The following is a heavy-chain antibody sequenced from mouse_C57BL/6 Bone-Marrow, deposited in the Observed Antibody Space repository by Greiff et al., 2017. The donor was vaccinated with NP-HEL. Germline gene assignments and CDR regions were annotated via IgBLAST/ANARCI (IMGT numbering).Heavy chain of an antibody. D-gene: IGHD2-5*01. V-gene: IGHV1-81*01. CDR2: IYPRSGNT. CDR3: ARWAYSTWSAY. Sequence: QVQLQQSGAELARPGASVKLSCKASGYTFTSYGISWVKQRTGQGLEWIGEIYPRSGNTYYNEKFKGKATLTADKSSSTAYMELRSLTSEDSAVYFCARWAYSTWSAYWGQGTLVTVSA. J-gene: IGHJ3*01. CDR1: GYTFTSYG.